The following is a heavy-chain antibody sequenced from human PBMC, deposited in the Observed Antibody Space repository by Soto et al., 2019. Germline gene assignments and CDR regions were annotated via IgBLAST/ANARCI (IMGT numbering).Heavy chain of an antibody. CDR2: SSAYNGNT. J-gene: IGHJ5*02. CDR3: ARAHQAALGFHWFDP. D-gene: IGHD2-15*01. CDR1: GYTFTSYG. Sequence: QVQLVQSGAEVKKPGASVKVSCKASGYTFTSYGISWVRQAPGQGLEWMGWSSAYNGNTNYAQKLQGRVTRTTDTSTSTAYMELRSLRSDDTAVYYCARAHQAALGFHWFDPWGQGTLVTVSS. V-gene: IGHV1-18*04.